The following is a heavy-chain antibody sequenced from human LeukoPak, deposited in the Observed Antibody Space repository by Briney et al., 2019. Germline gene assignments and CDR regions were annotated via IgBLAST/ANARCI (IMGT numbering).Heavy chain of an antibody. Sequence: SVKVSCXASGGTFSSYAISWVRQAPGQGPEWMGGIIPIFGTANYAQKFQGRVTITADESTSTAYMELSSLRSEDTAVYYCARDWVAVAGTFQGNFDYWGQGTLVTVSS. D-gene: IGHD6-19*01. V-gene: IGHV1-69*01. CDR3: ARDWVAVAGTFQGNFDY. CDR1: GGTFSSYA. CDR2: IIPIFGTA. J-gene: IGHJ4*02.